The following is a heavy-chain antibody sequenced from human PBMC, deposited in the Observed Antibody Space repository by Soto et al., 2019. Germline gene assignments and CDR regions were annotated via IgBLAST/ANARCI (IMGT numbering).Heavy chain of an antibody. V-gene: IGHV1-69*13. CDR1: VGTFIIYA. CDR2: IIPIFGTA. J-gene: IGHJ4*02. Sequence: SVTVSCRASVGTFIIYAISWVRQAPGQGLEWMGGIIPIFGTANYAQKFQGRVTITADESTSTAYMELSSLRSEDTAVYYCASYYYDSSGYLDYWGQGTLVTVSS. CDR3: ASYYYDSSGYLDY. D-gene: IGHD3-22*01.